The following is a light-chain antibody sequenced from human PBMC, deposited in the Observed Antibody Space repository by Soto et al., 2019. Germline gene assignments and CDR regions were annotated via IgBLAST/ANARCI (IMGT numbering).Light chain of an antibody. CDR1: QGIANF. CDR3: QQLSSFHIP. J-gene: IGKJ3*01. V-gene: IGKV1-9*01. Sequence: IQLTQSPSSLSASVGDRVTISCRASQGIANFLAWYQQKPGKAPKLLIYGASTLQSGVPSRFSGSGSGTDFTLTISSMQPEDFATYYCQQLSSFHIPFGTGTKVDIK. CDR2: GAS.